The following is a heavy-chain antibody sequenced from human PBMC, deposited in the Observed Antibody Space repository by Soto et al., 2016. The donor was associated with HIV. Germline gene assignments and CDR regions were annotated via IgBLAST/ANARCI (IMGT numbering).Heavy chain of an antibody. V-gene: IGHV3-66*01. CDR2: IYSGGIT. CDR1: GFTVSINY. Sequence: EVQLVESGGGLVQPGGSLRLSCAVSGFTVSINYMTWVRQAPGKGLEWVSVIYSGGITYYADSVKGRFTISRDNSKNTLYLQMNSLRAEDTAVYYCARDRRITSGFGPXYTGMDVVGPRDHGHRLL. D-gene: IGHD3-10*01. CDR3: ARDRRITSGFGPXYTGMDV. J-gene: IGHJ6*02.